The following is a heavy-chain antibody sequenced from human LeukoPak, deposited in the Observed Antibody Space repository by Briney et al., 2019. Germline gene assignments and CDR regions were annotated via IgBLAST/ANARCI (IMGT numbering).Heavy chain of an antibody. Sequence: GGSLRLSCAASGFTLSSHFMNWVRQAPGKGLEWVSSIGSTGSPISCADSLKGRFSISRDNARSSLYLQINSLRPEDTAVYYCARDLYSRMCHDALDLWGRGTMVTVSS. V-gene: IGHV3-21*01. J-gene: IGHJ3*01. CDR1: GFTLSSHF. CDR2: IGSTGSPI. CDR3: ARDLYSRMCHDALDL. D-gene: IGHD6-13*01.